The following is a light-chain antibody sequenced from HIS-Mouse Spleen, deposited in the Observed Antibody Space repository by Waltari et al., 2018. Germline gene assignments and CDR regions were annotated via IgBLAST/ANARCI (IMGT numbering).Light chain of an antibody. CDR1: SRDVGSYNR. Sequence: QPALTHPPPVSGPPGQSVPISCTGTSRDVGSYNRVSWYQQPPGTAPKLMIYEVSNRPSGVPDRFSGSKSGNTASLTISGLQAEDEADYYCSSYTSSSTVFGTGTKVTVL. CDR3: SSYTSSSTV. J-gene: IGLJ1*01. CDR2: EVS. V-gene: IGLV2-18*02.